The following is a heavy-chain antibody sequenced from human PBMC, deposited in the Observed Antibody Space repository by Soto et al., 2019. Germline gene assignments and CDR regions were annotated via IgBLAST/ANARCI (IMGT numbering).Heavy chain of an antibody. D-gene: IGHD3-22*01. CDR1: GFAFSSYA. CDR2: ISGSGGST. V-gene: IGHV3-23*01. CDR3: AKDETMIVVVILNFDY. J-gene: IGHJ4*02. Sequence: XESLSLYGGASGFAFSSYAMSWVRQAPGKGLEWVSAISGSGGSTYYADSVKGRFTISRDNSKNTLYLQMNSLRAEDTAVYYCAKDETMIVVVILNFDYWGQGTLVTVSS.